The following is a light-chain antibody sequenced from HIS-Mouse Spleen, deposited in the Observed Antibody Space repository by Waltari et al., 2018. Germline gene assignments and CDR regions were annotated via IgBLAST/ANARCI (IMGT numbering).Light chain of an antibody. CDR3: YATDSSGNHRV. V-gene: IGLV3-10*01. J-gene: IGLJ2*01. CDR2: EDS. CDR1: AVTKNK. Sequence: SYELTQPPSVPVSPGQTARVTRPGSAVTKNKADWYQQKSGPAPVLVIYEDSKRPSGIPERFSGSSSGTMATLTISGAQVEDEADYYCYATDSSGNHRVFGGGTKLTVL.